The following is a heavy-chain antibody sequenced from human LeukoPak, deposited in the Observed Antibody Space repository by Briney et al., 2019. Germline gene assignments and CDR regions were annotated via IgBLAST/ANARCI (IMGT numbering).Heavy chain of an antibody. CDR2: IRYDGSNK. CDR1: GFTFSSYG. V-gene: IGHV3-30*02. CDR3: AKSGDSSGSSPLPHNWFDP. D-gene: IGHD3-22*01. Sequence: GGSLRLSCAASGFTFSSYGMHWVRQAPGKGLEWVAFIRYDGSNKYYADSVKGRFTISRDNSKNTLYLQTNSLRAEDTAVYYCAKSGDSSGSSPLPHNWFDPWGQGTLVTVSS. J-gene: IGHJ5*02.